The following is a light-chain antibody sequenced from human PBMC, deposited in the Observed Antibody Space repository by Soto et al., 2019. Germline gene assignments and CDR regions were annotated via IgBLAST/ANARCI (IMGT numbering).Light chain of an antibody. CDR2: NTN. Sequence: QPVLTQPPSASGTPGQRVTISCSGSSSNIGTNTVNWYQQLPGTAPRLLIYNTNQRPSGVPDRFSGSKSGASASLAISGLQSDDEADYYCAAWDDSLNGLVFGGGTKLTVL. CDR3: AAWDDSLNGLV. J-gene: IGLJ2*01. V-gene: IGLV1-44*01. CDR1: SSNIGTNT.